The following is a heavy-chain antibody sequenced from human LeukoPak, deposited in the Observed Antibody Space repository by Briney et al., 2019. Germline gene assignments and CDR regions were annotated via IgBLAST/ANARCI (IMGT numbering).Heavy chain of an antibody. J-gene: IGHJ4*02. CDR3: AKELDTMFFDY. Sequence: GGSLRLSCATSGFNFDRYTIHWVRQAPGKGLKWVSLAGWAGGTTFYSDSVRGRFAISRDSGRKSVYLQMNSLTTDDTASYFCAKELDTMFFDYWGQGALVTVSS. CDR1: GFNFDRYT. V-gene: IGHV3-43*01. D-gene: IGHD3-10*02. CDR2: AGWAGGTT.